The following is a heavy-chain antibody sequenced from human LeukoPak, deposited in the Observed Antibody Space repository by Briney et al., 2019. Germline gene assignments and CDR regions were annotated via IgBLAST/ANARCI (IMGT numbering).Heavy chain of an antibody. J-gene: IGHJ4*02. CDR3: AKEGRPNSGGGFFDY. Sequence: GGSLRLSCAASGFTFSRYAMGWVRQAPGKGLEWVSTVNENGGRTYYADSVKGRFTMSRDNSRSTLYLQMNSLRAEDTAVYYCAKEGRPNSGGGFFDYWGQGTRVTVST. D-gene: IGHD2-21*01. V-gene: IGHV3-23*01. CDR2: VNENGGRT. CDR1: GFTFSRYA.